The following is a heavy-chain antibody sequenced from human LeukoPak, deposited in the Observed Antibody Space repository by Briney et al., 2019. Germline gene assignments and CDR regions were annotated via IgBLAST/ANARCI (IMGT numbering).Heavy chain of an antibody. CDR2: ISYDGSNK. CDR3: ARDRLITFGGVIGN. D-gene: IGHD3-16*02. CDR1: GFSFSNYW. V-gene: IGHV3-30-3*01. Sequence: GGSLRLSCGVSGFSFSNYWMSWVRQAPGKGLEWVAVISYDGSNKYYADSVKGRFTISRDNSKNTLYLQMNSLRAEDTAVYYCARDRLITFGGVIGNWGQGTLVTVSS. J-gene: IGHJ4*02.